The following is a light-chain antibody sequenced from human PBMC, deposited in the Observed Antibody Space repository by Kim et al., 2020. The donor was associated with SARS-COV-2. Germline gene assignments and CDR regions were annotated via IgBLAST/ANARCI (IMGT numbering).Light chain of an antibody. Sequence: SSELTQDPAVSVALGQTVRITCQGDSLRSYYASWYQQKPGQAPVLVIYGKNNRPSGIPDRFSGSSSGNTASLTITGAQAEDEADYYCNSRDSSDNHLVFGGGTQLDRP. CDR3: NSRDSSDNHLV. CDR1: SLRSYY. V-gene: IGLV3-19*01. CDR2: GKN. J-gene: IGLJ3*02.